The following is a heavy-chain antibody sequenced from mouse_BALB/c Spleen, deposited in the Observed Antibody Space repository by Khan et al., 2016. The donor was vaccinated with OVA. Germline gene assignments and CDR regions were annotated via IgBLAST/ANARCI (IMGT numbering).Heavy chain of an antibody. J-gene: IGHJ2*01. CDR2: ITRGGSYT. CDR1: GFAFSSYS. CDR3: TRDSNYYGSSFYFDY. V-gene: IGHV5-6-4*01. D-gene: IGHD1-1*01. Sequence: EVELVESGGGLVKPGGSLKLSCAASGFAFSSYSMSWVRQTPEKRLEWVATITRGGSYTYSPDSVKGRFTISRDNAKNTLYLQMSSLKSEDTAMYYCTRDSNYYGSSFYFDYWGQGTTLTVSS.